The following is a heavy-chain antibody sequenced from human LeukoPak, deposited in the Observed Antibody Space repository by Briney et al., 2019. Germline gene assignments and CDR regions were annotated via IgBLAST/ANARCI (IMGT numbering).Heavy chain of an antibody. CDR1: GGSFSGYY. J-gene: IGHJ5*02. Sequence: PSETLSLTCAAYGGSFSGYYWSWIRQPPGKGLEWIGEINHSGSTNYNPSLKSRVTISVDTSKNQFSLKLSSVTAADTAVYYCARARRRFDPWGQGTLVTVSS. CDR2: INHSGST. CDR3: ARARRRFDP. V-gene: IGHV4-34*01.